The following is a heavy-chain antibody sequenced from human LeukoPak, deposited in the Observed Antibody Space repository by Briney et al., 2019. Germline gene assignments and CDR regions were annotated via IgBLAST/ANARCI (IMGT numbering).Heavy chain of an antibody. D-gene: IGHD3-9*01. CDR1: GFIFSKYG. Sequence: PRGSLRLSCAVSGFIFSKYGITWLRQAPRKGLEWVSGIALDGGDTDYAESVTGPFTSSRTNFQNSLYLQMNSLRAEDTAVYYCARLILTGVPTRGYFDSWGQGTLVTVSS. CDR2: IALDGGDT. CDR3: ARLILTGVPTRGYFDS. V-gene: IGHV3-23*01. J-gene: IGHJ4*02.